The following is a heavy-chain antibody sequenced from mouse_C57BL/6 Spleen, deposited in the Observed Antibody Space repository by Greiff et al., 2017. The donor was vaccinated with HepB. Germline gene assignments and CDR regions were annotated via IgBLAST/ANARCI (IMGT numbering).Heavy chain of an antibody. CDR2: IDPEDGDT. Sequence: VQLQQSGAELVRPGASVKLSCTASGFNIKDYYMHWVKQRPEQGLEWIGRIDPEDGDTEYAPKFQGKATMTADTSSNTAYMQLSSLTSEDTAVYYCTTSGDYYGSRYAMDYWGQGTSVTVSS. V-gene: IGHV14-1*01. CDR3: TTSGDYYGSRYAMDY. J-gene: IGHJ4*01. D-gene: IGHD1-1*01. CDR1: GFNIKDYY.